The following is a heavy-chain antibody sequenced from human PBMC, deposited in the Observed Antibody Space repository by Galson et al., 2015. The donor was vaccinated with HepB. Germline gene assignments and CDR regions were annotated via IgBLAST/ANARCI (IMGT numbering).Heavy chain of an antibody. CDR2: IKQDGSEK. D-gene: IGHD3-22*01. CDR1: GFTFSSYW. V-gene: IGHV3-7*01. J-gene: IGHJ4*02. CDR3: ARSRAFYDSSGLADY. Sequence: SLRLSCAASGFTFSSYWMSWVRQAPGKGLEWVANIKQDGSEKYYVDSVKGRFTISRDNAKNSLYLQMNSLRAEDTAVYYCARSRAFYDSSGLADYWGQGTLVTVSS.